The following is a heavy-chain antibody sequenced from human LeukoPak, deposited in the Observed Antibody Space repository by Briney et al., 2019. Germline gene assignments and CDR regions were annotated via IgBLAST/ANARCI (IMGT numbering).Heavy chain of an antibody. J-gene: IGHJ4*02. D-gene: IGHD1-1*01. CDR3: ARVGATGTADY. V-gene: IGHV3-11*03. Sequence: PGESLRLSCAAFGFTFSDYYMSWIRQAPGQGLEWVSYISKGGCDTNFADSVKGRFTISRDNAKNSLYLQMNSLRAEDTAVYYCARVGATGTADYWGQGTLVTVSS. CDR1: GFTFSDYY. CDR2: ISKGGCDT.